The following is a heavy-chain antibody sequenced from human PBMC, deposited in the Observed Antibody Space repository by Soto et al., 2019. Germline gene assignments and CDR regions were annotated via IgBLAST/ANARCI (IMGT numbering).Heavy chain of an antibody. D-gene: IGHD3-22*01. Sequence: SVKVSCKASGGAFSSYAISWVRQAPGQGLEWMGGIIPIFGTANYAQKFQGRVTITADESTSTAYMELSSLRSEDTAVYYCARDSSGYYNYFDYWGQGTLVTVSS. J-gene: IGHJ4*02. CDR3: ARDSSGYYNYFDY. CDR1: GGAFSSYA. V-gene: IGHV1-69*13. CDR2: IIPIFGTA.